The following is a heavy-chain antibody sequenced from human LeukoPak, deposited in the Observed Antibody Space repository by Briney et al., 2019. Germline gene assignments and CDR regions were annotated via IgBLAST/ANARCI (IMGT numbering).Heavy chain of an antibody. D-gene: IGHD6-25*01. Sequence: GGSLRLSCAGSGFSFTNYAMHWVRQAPGEGLEWVAVISYDESKIYYADSVKGRFTISRDLSTNTLYLQMNSLTTEDTAMYFCARRPVAAEYFQHWGQGTLVTVSS. V-gene: IGHV3-30*03. CDR1: GFSFTNYA. CDR3: ARRPVAAEYFQH. CDR2: ISYDESKI. J-gene: IGHJ1*01.